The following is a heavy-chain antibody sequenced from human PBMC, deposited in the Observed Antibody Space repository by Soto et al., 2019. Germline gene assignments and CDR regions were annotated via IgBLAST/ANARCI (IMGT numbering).Heavy chain of an antibody. V-gene: IGHV1-69*13. CDR3: ARDRTDPGYYNSGMDV. Sequence: ASVKVSCKASGGTFSSYAISWVRQAPRQGLEWMGGIIPIFGTANYAQKFQGRVTITADESTSTAYMELSSLRSEDTAVYYCARDRTDPGYYNSGMDVWGQGTTVPVSS. CDR1: GGTFSSYA. CDR2: IIPIFGTA. J-gene: IGHJ6*02.